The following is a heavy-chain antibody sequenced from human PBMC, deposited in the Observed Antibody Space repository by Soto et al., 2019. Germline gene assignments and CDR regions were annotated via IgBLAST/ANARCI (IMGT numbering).Heavy chain of an antibody. CDR3: AKSLSTAVNYGLDV. Sequence: EVQLLESGGGLVQPGGSLRLSCGASGFTFSDNAMTWVRQAPGKGLEWVSSIRDDGDGTYYADSVKGRFAVSRDNSKNTLFLHMNSLGAEDTAVYYCAKSLSTAVNYGLDVWGQGTSVTVSS. D-gene: IGHD2-2*01. V-gene: IGHV3-23*01. CDR1: GFTFSDNA. CDR2: IRDDGDGT. J-gene: IGHJ6*02.